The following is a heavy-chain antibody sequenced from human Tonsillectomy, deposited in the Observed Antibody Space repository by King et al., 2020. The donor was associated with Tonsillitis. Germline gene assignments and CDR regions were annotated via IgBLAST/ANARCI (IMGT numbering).Heavy chain of an antibody. CDR3: AGLFCSGGSCHDY. Sequence: VQLVESGGGLVKPGGSLRLSCAASGFTFSSYNMNWVRQAPGKGLEWVSSISSSSSFLYYADSMKGRFTISRDNAKNSLYLQMNSLRAEDTAVYYCAGLFCSGGSCHDYGGQGTLVTVSS. CDR1: GFTFSSYN. V-gene: IGHV3-21*01. J-gene: IGHJ4*02. D-gene: IGHD2-15*01. CDR2: ISSSSSFL.